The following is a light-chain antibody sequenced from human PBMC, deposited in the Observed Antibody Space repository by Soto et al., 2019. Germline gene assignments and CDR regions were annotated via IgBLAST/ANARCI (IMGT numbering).Light chain of an antibody. CDR2: DAS. CDR1: QDISNY. Sequence: DIPMTQSPSSLSASVGDRVTITCQASQDISNYLNWYQQKPGKAPKLLIYDASNLETGVPSRFSGSGSGTDFIFTINSLQPEDIATYYCQQYDNLPLTFGGGTKVEIK. V-gene: IGKV1-33*01. J-gene: IGKJ4*01. CDR3: QQYDNLPLT.